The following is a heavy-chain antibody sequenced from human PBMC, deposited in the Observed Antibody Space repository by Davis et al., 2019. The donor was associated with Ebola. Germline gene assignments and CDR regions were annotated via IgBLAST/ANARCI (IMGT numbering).Heavy chain of an antibody. J-gene: IGHJ5*02. V-gene: IGHV1-18*04. CDR2: ISAYNGNT. CDR3: ARAGSSGSGGKNWFDP. D-gene: IGHD6-25*01. CDR1: GYTFTSYG. Sequence: ASVKVSCKASGYTFTSYGISWVRQAPGQGLEWMGWISAYNGNTNYAQKLQGRVTMTTDTSTSTAYMELRSLRSEDTAVYYCARAGSSGSGGKNWFDPWGQGTLVTVSS.